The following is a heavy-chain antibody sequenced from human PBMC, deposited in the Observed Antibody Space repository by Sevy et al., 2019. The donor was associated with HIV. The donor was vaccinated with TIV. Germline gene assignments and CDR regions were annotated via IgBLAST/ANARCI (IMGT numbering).Heavy chain of an antibody. V-gene: IGHV3-7*01. D-gene: IGHD1-26*01. Sequence: GGSLRLSCAASRFIFKTYWMSWVRQAPGKGLEWVGNIKEDGSAKYYADSVRGRFTISRDNAKNSLYLQMSSLRVEDTAVYYCARDSPGYGGYSYWGQGTLVTVSS. CDR2: IKEDGSAK. CDR3: ARDSPGYGGYSY. CDR1: RFIFKTYW. J-gene: IGHJ4*01.